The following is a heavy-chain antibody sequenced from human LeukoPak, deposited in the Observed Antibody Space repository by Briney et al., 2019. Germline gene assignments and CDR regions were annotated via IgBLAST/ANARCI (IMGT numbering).Heavy chain of an antibody. CDR1: GFTVSSDY. J-gene: IGHJ3*02. CDR2: IYSGGST. D-gene: IGHD1-26*01. V-gene: IGHV3-53*03. CDR3: ARGQSYYEAFDI. Sequence: PGGSLRLSCAASGFTVSSDYMSWVRQPPGKGLEWASVIYSGGSTNYADSVKGRFTISRDNSKKTLHLQMNSLGVEDTAVYYCARGQSYYEAFDIWGQGTMVTVSS.